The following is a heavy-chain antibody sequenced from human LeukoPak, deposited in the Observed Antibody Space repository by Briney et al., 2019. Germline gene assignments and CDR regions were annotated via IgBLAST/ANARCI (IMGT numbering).Heavy chain of an antibody. CDR3: ARRGSSSNHFDC. CDR1: GFTFSDYY. CDR2: VSSSSSYT. Sequence: GGSLRLSCAASGFTFSDYYMSWIRLAPGKGLEWISYVSSSSSYTNYADSVKGRFTISRDNAKNSLYLQMNSLRAEDTAVYYCARRGSSSNHFDCWGQGTLVTVSS. V-gene: IGHV3-11*06. J-gene: IGHJ4*02. D-gene: IGHD6-6*01.